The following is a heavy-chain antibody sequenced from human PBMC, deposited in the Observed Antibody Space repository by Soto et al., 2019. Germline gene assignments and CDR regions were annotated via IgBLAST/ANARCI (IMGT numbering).Heavy chain of an antibody. Sequence: EVQLLESGGGLVQPGGSLRLSCAASGFTISSYAMSWVRQAPGKGLEWVSAISGSGGSTYYADSVKGRFTISRDNSKNTLYLQMNSLRAEDTAVYYCAKDPRYYDSSGYSPNYYYGMDVWGQGTTVTVSS. V-gene: IGHV3-23*01. CDR3: AKDPRYYDSSGYSPNYYYGMDV. CDR1: GFTISSYA. CDR2: ISGSGGST. D-gene: IGHD3-22*01. J-gene: IGHJ6*02.